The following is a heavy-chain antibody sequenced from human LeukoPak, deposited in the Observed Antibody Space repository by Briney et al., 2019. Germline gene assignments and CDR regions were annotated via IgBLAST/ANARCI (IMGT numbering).Heavy chain of an antibody. CDR1: GYRFTNYW. Sequence: GESLKISCKGSGYRFTNYWIGWVRQMPGKGLEWMGLIHPGDSDTRCSPSFQGHVTISADKSISTAYLQWSSLKASDTAMYYCAIGGDSSTSCYRCFDYWGQGTLVTVSS. CDR2: IHPGDSDT. CDR3: AIGGDSSTSCYRCFDY. J-gene: IGHJ4*02. V-gene: IGHV5-51*01. D-gene: IGHD2-2*02.